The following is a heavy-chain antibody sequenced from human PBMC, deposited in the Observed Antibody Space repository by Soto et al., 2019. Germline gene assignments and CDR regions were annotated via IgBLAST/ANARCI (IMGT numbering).Heavy chain of an antibody. D-gene: IGHD3-22*01. CDR2: SYSGGST. Sequence: EVQLVESGGGLIQPGGSLRLSCAAAGFTFSSNDMNWVRQAPGKGLEWVSLSYSGGSTYDADSVKGRFTISRDNSKNTLYLQMSSLRAEHTAVYYCATRPLLPGAPWGQGTMVTVSS. V-gene: IGHV3-53*01. J-gene: IGHJ3*01. CDR1: GFTFSSND. CDR3: ATRPLLPGAP.